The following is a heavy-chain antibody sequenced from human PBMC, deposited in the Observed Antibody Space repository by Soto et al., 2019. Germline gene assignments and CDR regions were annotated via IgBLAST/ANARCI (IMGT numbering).Heavy chain of an antibody. CDR3: ARDAYLGSGSYAY. CDR2: IWYDGSNK. J-gene: IGHJ4*02. Sequence: QVQLVESGGGVVQPGRSLRLSCAASGFTFSSYGMHWVRQAPGKGLEWVAVIWYDGSNKNYAESVKGRFTISRDDSKNTLYLQMNSLRAEDTAVYYCARDAYLGSGSYAYWGQGTLVTVSS. D-gene: IGHD3-10*01. V-gene: IGHV3-33*01. CDR1: GFTFSSYG.